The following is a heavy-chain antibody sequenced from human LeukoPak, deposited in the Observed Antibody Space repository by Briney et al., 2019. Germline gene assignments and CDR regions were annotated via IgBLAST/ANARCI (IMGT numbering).Heavy chain of an antibody. J-gene: IGHJ4*02. CDR3: AKMSNWNYVVDYYFDY. CDR1: GFTVSSNY. Sequence: GGSLRLSCAASGFTVSSNYMSWVRQAPGKGLEWVSVIYSGGSTYYADSVKGRFTISRDNSKNTLYLQMNSLRAEDTAVYYCAKMSNWNYVVDYYFDYWGQGTLVTVSS. V-gene: IGHV3-53*01. CDR2: IYSGGST. D-gene: IGHD1-7*01.